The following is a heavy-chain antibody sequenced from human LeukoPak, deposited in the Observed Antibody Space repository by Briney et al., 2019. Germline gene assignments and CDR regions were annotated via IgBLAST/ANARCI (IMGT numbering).Heavy chain of an antibody. J-gene: IGHJ4*02. D-gene: IGHD5-18*01. V-gene: IGHV1-69*04. CDR1: GGTFSSYA. CDR3: ARRLDSYGYGFDY. CDR2: IIPILGIA. Sequence: ASVKLSFKGSGGTFSSYAISWVRHAPGQGLEWMGRIIPILGIANYAQKFQGRVTITADKSTSTAYMELSSLRSEDTAVYYCARRLDSYGYGFDYWGQGTLVTVSS.